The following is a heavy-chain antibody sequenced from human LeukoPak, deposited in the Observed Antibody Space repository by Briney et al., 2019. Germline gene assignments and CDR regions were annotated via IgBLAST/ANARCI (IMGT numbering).Heavy chain of an antibody. Sequence: GGSLRLSCAPSGFIFSYYAMSWVRQAPGSGLEYVSTLSGSDGSTYYADSVKGRFTISRDNSKNTLYLQMNSLRAEDTAVYYCTKEVVEAAQGYFSSAMDVWGQGTTVTVSS. D-gene: IGHD2-2*01. V-gene: IGHV3-23*01. J-gene: IGHJ6*02. CDR3: TKEVVEAAQGYFSSAMDV. CDR2: LSGSDGST. CDR1: GFIFSYYA.